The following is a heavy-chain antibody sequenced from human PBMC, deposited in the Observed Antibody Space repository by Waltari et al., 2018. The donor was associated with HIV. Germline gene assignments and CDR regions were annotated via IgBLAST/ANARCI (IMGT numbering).Heavy chain of an antibody. CDR3: AMGPTYYYDSSGYQTRRWGDY. V-gene: IGHV3-23*01. D-gene: IGHD3-22*01. CDR1: GFTFSSYA. Sequence: EVQLLESGGGLVQPGGSLRLSCAASGFTFSSYAMSWVRQAPGKGLEWVSAISGSGGSTYYADSVKGRFTISRDNSKNTVYLQMNSLRAEDTAVYYCAMGPTYYYDSSGYQTRRWGDYWGQGTLVTVSS. CDR2: ISGSGGST. J-gene: IGHJ4*02.